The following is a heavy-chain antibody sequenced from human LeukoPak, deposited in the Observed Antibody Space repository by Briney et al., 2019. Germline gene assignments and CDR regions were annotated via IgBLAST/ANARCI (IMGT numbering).Heavy chain of an antibody. CDR1: GYSFTSYW. CDR2: IYPGDSDT. CDR3: ARRAYDFWSGYYTGGGRRLYYFDY. V-gene: IGHV5-51*01. Sequence: GESLKISRKGSGYSFTSYWIGWVRQMPGKGLEWMGIIYPGDSDTRYSPSFQGQVTISADKSISTAYLQWSSLKASDTAMYYCARRAYDFWSGYYTGGGRRLYYFDYWGQGTLVTVSS. D-gene: IGHD3-3*01. J-gene: IGHJ4*02.